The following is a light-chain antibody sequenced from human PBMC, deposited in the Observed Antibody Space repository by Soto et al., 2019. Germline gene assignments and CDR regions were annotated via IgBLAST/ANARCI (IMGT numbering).Light chain of an antibody. CDR2: DAS. Sequence: EIELTQSPSTLSLSPGERAPLSCRASQSVSSYLAWYQQKPGQAPRLLIYDASNRATGIPARFSGSGSGTDFTLTISSLEPEDFAVYYCHQRSNWITFGQGTRLEIK. CDR1: QSVSSY. CDR3: HQRSNWIT. V-gene: IGKV3-11*01. J-gene: IGKJ5*01.